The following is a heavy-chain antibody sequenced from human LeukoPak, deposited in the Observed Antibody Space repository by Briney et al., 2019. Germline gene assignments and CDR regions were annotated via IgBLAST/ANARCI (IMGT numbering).Heavy chain of an antibody. CDR1: GFTFSSYG. Sequence: PGGSLRLSCAASGFTFSSYGMSWVRQAPGKGLEWVSGISGNGDITYYADSVKGRFTISRDNSKNTLYLQMNSLRAEDTAIYYCAKDDAWPRFLYWGQGTLVTVSS. J-gene: IGHJ4*02. D-gene: IGHD5-12*01. CDR3: AKDDAWPRFLY. CDR2: ISGNGDIT. V-gene: IGHV3-23*01.